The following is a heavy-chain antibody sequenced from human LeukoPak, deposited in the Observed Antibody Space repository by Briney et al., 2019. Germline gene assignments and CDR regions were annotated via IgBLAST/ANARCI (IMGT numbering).Heavy chain of an antibody. CDR1: GYTFTSYG. J-gene: IGHJ4*02. CDR3: ARDHDSSGY. V-gene: IGHV1-18*01. D-gene: IGHD3-22*01. CDR2: ISAYNGNT. Sequence: ASVKVSCKASGYTFTSYGISWVRQAPGQGLEWMGWISAYNGNTNYAQKLQGRVTMTTDTSTNTVYMELRGLRSDDTAVYSCARDHDSSGYWGQGTLVTVSS.